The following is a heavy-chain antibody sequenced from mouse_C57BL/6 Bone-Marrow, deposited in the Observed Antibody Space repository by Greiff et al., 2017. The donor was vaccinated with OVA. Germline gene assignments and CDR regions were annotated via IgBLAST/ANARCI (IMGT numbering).Heavy chain of an antibody. CDR1: GYTFTSYW. J-gene: IGHJ1*03. CDR3: ARGGYYYGSSYYWYFDV. CDR2: IYPGSGST. D-gene: IGHD1-1*01. Sequence: VKLQQPGAELVKPGASVKMSCKASGYTFTSYWITWVKQRPGQGLEWIGDIYPGSGSTNYNEKFKSKATLTVDTSSSTAYMQLSSLTSEDSAVYYCARGGYYYGSSYYWYFDVWGTGTTVTVSS. V-gene: IGHV1-55*01.